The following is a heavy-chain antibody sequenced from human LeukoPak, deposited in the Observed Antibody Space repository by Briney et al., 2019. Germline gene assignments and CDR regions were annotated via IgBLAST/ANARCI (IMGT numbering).Heavy chain of an antibody. CDR1: GFTFGDYA. J-gene: IGHJ4*02. D-gene: IGHD4-17*01. Sequence: GGSQRLSCTASGFTFGDYAMSWVRQAPGKGLEWVGFIRSKAYGGTTEYAASVKGRFTISRDDSKSIAYLQMNSLKTEDTAVYFCIIEYGTDWGQGTLVTVSS. CDR3: IIEYGTD. CDR2: IRSKAYGGTT. V-gene: IGHV3-49*04.